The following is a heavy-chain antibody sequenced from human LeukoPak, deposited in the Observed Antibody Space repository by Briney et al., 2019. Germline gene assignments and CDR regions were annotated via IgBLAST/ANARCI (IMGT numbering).Heavy chain of an antibody. CDR3: TRESGPYCPFGY. V-gene: IGHV4-4*02. D-gene: IGHD1-26*01. Sequence: SGTLSLTCGVSVGSITSTNWWSWVGQPPGQGLERIGEISLTGRTNYNPPLIGRVIMSLDESRNQLSLTLTSVTAADTAMYYCTRESGPYCPFGYWGEGTLVVVPS. CDR1: VGSITSTNW. CDR2: ISLTGRT. J-gene: IGHJ4*02.